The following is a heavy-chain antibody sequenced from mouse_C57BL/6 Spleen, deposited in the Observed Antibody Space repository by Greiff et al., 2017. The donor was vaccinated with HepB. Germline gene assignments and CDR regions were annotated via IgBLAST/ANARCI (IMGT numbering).Heavy chain of an antibody. CDR2: INPSSGYT. V-gene: IGHV1-4*01. Sequence: VQRVESGAELARPGASVKMSCKASGYTFTSYTMHWVKQRPGQGLEWIGYINPSSGYTKYNQKFKDKATLTADKSSSTAYMQLSSLTSEDSAVYYCARGQLRLRTLDYWGQGTTLTVSS. J-gene: IGHJ2*01. CDR3: ARGQLRLRTLDY. D-gene: IGHD3-2*02. CDR1: GYTFTSYT.